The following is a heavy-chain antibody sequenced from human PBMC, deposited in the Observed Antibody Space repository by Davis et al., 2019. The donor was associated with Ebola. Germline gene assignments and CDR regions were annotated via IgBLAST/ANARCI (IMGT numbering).Heavy chain of an antibody. CDR1: GGSINHAEYS. D-gene: IGHD3-3*01. Sequence: SETLSLTCSISGGSINHAEYSWSWIRQPPGKGLEWIGYVYYLGNTFYNSSLKSRVAISVDTSKNQFSLKLSSVTAADTAVYYCARGRAGYDFWIYYYYGMDVWGQGTTVTVSS. CDR3: ARGRAGYDFWIYYYYGMDV. V-gene: IGHV4-30-2*01. CDR2: VYYLGNT. J-gene: IGHJ6*02.